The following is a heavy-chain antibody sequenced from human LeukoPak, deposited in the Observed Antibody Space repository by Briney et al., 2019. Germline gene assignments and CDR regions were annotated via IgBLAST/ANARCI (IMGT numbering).Heavy chain of an antibody. J-gene: IGHJ4*02. D-gene: IGHD3-10*01. CDR1: GFTFSNYA. CDR2: VSGSGDRT. CDR3: ANSRGYGSGNL. V-gene: IGHV3-23*01. Sequence: GGSLRLSCAASGFTFSNYAMSWVRQAPGKGLEWISAVSGSGDRTYYAGSVKGRFTISRDNSKNIVYLRMNSLRAEDTAVYFCANSRGYGSGNLWGQGTLVTVSS.